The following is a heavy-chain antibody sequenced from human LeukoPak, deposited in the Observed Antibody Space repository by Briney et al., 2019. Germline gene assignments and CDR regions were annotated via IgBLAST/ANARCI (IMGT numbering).Heavy chain of an antibody. J-gene: IGHJ4*02. CDR1: GGSISSSSYY. Sequence: SETLSLTCTVSGGSISSSSYYWGWLRQPPGKGLEWIGSVSNSGSKHYNPSLKSRLTVFVDTSKNQFSLRLSSVTAADTAVYYCARLRYDILTGCFDYWGQGTLVTVSS. V-gene: IGHV4-39*01. D-gene: IGHD3-9*01. CDR2: VSNSGSK. CDR3: ARLRYDILTGCFDY.